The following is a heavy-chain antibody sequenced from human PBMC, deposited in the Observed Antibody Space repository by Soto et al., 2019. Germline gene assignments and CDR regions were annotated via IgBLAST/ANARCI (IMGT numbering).Heavy chain of an antibody. CDR2: VTAHNGDT. J-gene: IGHJ4*02. D-gene: IGHD2-2*01. Sequence: QVHLVQSGAEIKKPGASVKVSCKASGYTFTDFGISWVRQAPGQGLEWMGWVTAHNGDTKYAQKFRGRVTMTTDTSTSTVYMDLGSLTADDTAVYYCARELCTSTSCYGVDYWGQGTLVTVSS. V-gene: IGHV1-18*01. CDR3: ARELCTSTSCYGVDY. CDR1: GYTFTDFG.